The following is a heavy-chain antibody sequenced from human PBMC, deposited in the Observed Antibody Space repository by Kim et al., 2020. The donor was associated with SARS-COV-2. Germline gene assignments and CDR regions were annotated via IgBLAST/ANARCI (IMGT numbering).Heavy chain of an antibody. CDR1: GGSISSSSYY. V-gene: IGHV4-39*01. J-gene: IGHJ6*02. D-gene: IGHD2-2*01. CDR2: IYYSGST. Sequence: SETLSLTCTVSGGSISSSSYYWGWIRQPPGKGLEWIGSIYYSGSTYYNPSLKSRVTISVDTSKNQFSLKLSSVTAADTAVYYCARFLGGSGDCSSTSCYNYYYYYGMDVWGQGTTVTVSS. CDR3: ARFLGGSGDCSSTSCYNYYYYYGMDV.